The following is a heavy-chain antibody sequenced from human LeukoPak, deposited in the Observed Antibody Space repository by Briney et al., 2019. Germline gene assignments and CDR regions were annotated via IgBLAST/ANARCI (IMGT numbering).Heavy chain of an antibody. CDR3: AKERKSSSWVAPRVYFDY. CDR1: GFTFSSYW. D-gene: IGHD6-13*01. Sequence: PGGSLRLSCAASGFTFSSYWMSWVRQAPGKGLEWVANIKQDESEKYYVDSVKGRFTISRDNSKNTLYLQLNSLRAEDTAVYYCAKERKSSSWVAPRVYFDYWGQGTLVTVSS. J-gene: IGHJ4*02. CDR2: IKQDESEK. V-gene: IGHV3-7*03.